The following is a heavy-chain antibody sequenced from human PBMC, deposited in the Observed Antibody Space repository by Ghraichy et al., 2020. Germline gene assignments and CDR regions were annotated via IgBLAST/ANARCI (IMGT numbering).Heavy chain of an antibody. CDR1: GFTVSSNY. CDR2: IYSGGST. Sequence: GSLRLSCAASGFTVSSNYMSWVRQAPGKGLEWVSVIYSGGSTYYADSVKGRFTISRDNSKNTLYLQMNSLRAEDTAVYYCARDRSSSWSSWFDPWGQGTLVTVSS. J-gene: IGHJ5*02. V-gene: IGHV3-53*01. D-gene: IGHD6-13*01. CDR3: ARDRSSSWSSWFDP.